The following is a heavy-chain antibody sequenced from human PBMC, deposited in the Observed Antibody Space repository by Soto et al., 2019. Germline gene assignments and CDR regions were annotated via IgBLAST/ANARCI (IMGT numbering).Heavy chain of an antibody. Sequence: QLHLVQSGAEVKKAGSSVKVSCKASGGTVSSYAITWVRQAPGKGLEWMGVFIPIFVSAHYAPKFQCRITITADEFTSTAYMELSGLTSEDTAIYYCARDVSSDTTGFRGYDLWGQGTQVTVSS. D-gene: IGHD3-10*01. V-gene: IGHV1-69*01. CDR2: FIPIFVSA. CDR3: ARDVSSDTTGFRGYDL. J-gene: IGHJ4*02. CDR1: GGTVSSYA.